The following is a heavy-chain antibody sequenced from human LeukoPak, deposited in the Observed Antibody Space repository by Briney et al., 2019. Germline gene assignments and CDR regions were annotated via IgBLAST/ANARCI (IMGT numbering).Heavy chain of an antibody. Sequence: PGGSLRLSCAASGFTFSSYWMHWVRQAPGKGLVWVSRMNSDGSSTSYADSVKGRFTISRDNAKNTLYLQMNSLRVEDTAVYYCARDPTAVANLPQYYLDYWGQGILVTVSS. CDR1: GFTFSSYW. CDR2: MNSDGSST. V-gene: IGHV3-74*01. J-gene: IGHJ4*02. D-gene: IGHD4-23*01. CDR3: ARDPTAVANLPQYYLDY.